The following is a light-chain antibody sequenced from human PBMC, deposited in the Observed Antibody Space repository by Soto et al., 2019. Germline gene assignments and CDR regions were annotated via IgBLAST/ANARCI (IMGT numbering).Light chain of an antibody. J-gene: IGKJ5*01. Sequence: EFVLTQSPGTLSLSPGERATLSCRASQTVTRNYLAWHQQKPGQTPGLLVYGASSRATGIPDRFSGSGSGTDFTLTISRLEPEDFAVYYCQQYGSSITFGQGTRLEIK. CDR2: GAS. CDR1: QTVTRNY. CDR3: QQYGSSIT. V-gene: IGKV3-20*01.